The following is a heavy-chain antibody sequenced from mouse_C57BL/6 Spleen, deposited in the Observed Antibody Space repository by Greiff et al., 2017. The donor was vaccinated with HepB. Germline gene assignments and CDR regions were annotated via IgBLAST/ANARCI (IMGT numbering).Heavy chain of an antibody. Sequence: EVQLQESGGDLVKPGGSLKLSCAASGFTFSSYGMSWVRQTPDKRLEWVATISSGGSYTYYPDSVKGRFTISRDNAKNTLYLQMSSLKSEDTAMYYCARLPSRYFDYWGQGTTLTVSS. CDR3: ARLPSRYFDY. J-gene: IGHJ2*01. CDR1: GFTFSSYG. CDR2: ISSGGSYT. V-gene: IGHV5-6*01. D-gene: IGHD1-1*01.